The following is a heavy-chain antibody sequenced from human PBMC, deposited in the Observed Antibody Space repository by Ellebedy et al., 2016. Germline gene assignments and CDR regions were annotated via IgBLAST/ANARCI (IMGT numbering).Heavy chain of an antibody. CDR2: IKQGGSEK. D-gene: IGHD6-13*01. J-gene: IGHJ4*02. CDR1: GFTFSSYW. CDR3: ARERPYSSSWYTFEDY. Sequence: GGSLRLSCAASGFTFSSYWMSWVRQAPGKGLEWVANIKQGGSEKYYVDSVKGRFTISRDNAKNSLFLQMNSLRAEDTAVYYCARERPYSSSWYTFEDYWGQGTLVTVSS. V-gene: IGHV3-7*03.